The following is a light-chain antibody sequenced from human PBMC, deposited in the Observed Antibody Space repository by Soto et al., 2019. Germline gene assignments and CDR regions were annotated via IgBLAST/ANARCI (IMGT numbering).Light chain of an antibody. V-gene: IGKV3-15*01. CDR2: GAS. J-gene: IGKJ4*01. CDR3: KQYNNWPPPLT. Sequence: EIVMTQSPATLSVSPGERATLSCRASQSVSSNLAWYQQKPGQAPRLLIYGASTGATGIPARFSGSGSGTEFTLTISSLQSEDFAVYYCKQYNNWPPPLTFGGGTKVEIK. CDR1: QSVSSN.